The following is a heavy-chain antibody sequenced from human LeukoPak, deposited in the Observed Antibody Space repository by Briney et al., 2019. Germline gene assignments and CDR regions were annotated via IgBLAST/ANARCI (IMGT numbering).Heavy chain of an antibody. D-gene: IGHD3-22*01. J-gene: IGHJ4*02. CDR1: GFTLRNFW. Sequence: PGRSLRLSSPASGFTLRNFWMSWDRQAPGKLLVWVSRNNSDGSSRHYADSVKGRFTISRDNAKNTLHLQITSLRAEDTAVYYCARGGPDSSHYSSLFDYWGRGILVTVSS. CDR3: ARGGPDSSHYSSLFDY. CDR2: NNSDGSSR. V-gene: IGHV3-74*01.